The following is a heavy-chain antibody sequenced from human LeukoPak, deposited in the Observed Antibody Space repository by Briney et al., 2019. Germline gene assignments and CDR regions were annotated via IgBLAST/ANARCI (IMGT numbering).Heavy chain of an antibody. Sequence: PSETLSLTCAVNGGSLNGYYWSWIRQPPGKGLEWIGEINHIGNTNYDPSLRSRATISVDTSKNQFSLSLTSATAADTAVYFCARLGSVGYYNYQYMDIWGNGTTVTVSS. CDR1: GGSLNGYY. CDR2: INHIGNT. CDR3: ARLGSVGYYNYQYMDI. J-gene: IGHJ6*03. V-gene: IGHV4-34*01. D-gene: IGHD3-10*01.